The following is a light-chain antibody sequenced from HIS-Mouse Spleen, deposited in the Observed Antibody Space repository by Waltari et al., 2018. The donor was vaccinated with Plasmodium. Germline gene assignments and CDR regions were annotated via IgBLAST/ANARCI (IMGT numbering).Light chain of an antibody. CDR1: ALPKKY. CDR2: KDS. J-gene: IGLJ3*02. V-gene: IGLV3-10*01. CDR3: YSADSSGNHRV. Sequence: SYELAPPPSVSVSPGQTARITCSGDALPKKYAYWYQQKPGQAPGLVIYKDSKRPSGIPERFSGSSSGTIVTLTISGAQVDDEADYYCYSADSSGNHRVFGGGTKLTVL.